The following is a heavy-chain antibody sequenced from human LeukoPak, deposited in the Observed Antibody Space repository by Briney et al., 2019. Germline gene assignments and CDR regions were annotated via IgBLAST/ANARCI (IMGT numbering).Heavy chain of an antibody. D-gene: IGHD3-22*01. J-gene: IGHJ6*03. CDR2: IIPIFGTA. CDR1: GGTFSSYA. Sequence: GASVKVSCKASGGTFSSYAISWVRQAPGQGLEWMGGIIPIFGTANYAQKFQGRVTITADKSTSTAYMELSSLRSEDTAVYYCAGDSSGYYYVDHYYYYYMDVWGKGTTVTVSS. V-gene: IGHV1-69*06. CDR3: AGDSSGYYYVDHYYYYYMDV.